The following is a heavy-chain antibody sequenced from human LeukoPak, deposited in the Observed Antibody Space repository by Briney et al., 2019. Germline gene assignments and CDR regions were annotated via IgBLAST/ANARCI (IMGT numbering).Heavy chain of an antibody. D-gene: IGHD6-13*01. J-gene: IGHJ4*02. CDR1: GYTFTSYD. CDR2: MNPNRGDT. Sequence: ASVKVSCKASGYTFTSYDIHWVRQATGQGLEWMGRMNPNRGDTDYAQKFQGRVTMTRDTSISTAYMELSSLRSEDTALYYCARGNKQQLVKGAFSYWGQGTLDTVSS. V-gene: IGHV1-8*01. CDR3: ARGNKQQLVKGAFSY.